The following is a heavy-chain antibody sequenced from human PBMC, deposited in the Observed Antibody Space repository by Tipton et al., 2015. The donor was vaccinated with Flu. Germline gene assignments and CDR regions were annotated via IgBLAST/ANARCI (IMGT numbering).Heavy chain of an antibody. CDR1: TFAFNNYG. V-gene: IGHV3-30*02. D-gene: IGHD3-10*01. J-gene: IGHJ1*01. CDR3: ARYGWYGVEH. Sequence: QLVQSGGGVVQPGGSLRLSCVASTFAFNNYGMHWVRQAPDKGLEWVAFIRYDGNKKFYTDSVKGRFTISRDNSRNTLYLQMNSLRSEDTAVYYCARYGWYGVEHWGQGTLVTVSS. CDR2: IRYDGNKK.